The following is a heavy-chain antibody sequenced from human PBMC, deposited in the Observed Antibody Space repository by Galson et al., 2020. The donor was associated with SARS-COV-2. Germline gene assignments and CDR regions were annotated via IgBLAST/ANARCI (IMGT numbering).Heavy chain of an antibody. CDR2: FDPEDGET. D-gene: IGHD3-22*01. CDR1: GYTLTELS. CDR3: ATAPAYYYDSSATGPSWFDP. Sequence: ASVKVSCKVSGYTLTELSMHWVRQAPGKGLEWMGGFDPEDGETIYAQKFQGRVTMTEDTSTDTAYMELSSLRSEDTAVYYCATAPAYYYDSSATGPSWFDPWGQGTLVTVSS. J-gene: IGHJ5*02. V-gene: IGHV1-24*01.